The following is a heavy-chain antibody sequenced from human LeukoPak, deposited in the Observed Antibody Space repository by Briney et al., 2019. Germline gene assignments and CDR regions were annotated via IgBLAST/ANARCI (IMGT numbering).Heavy chain of an antibody. CDR3: ARLTMVRGVIGRIDY. J-gene: IGHJ4*02. Sequence: GESLKISCKGSGYRFTSYWIGWVRQMPGKGLEWIAIIYPGDSDTRYGPSFQGQVTISADKSINTAFLQWSNLKASDTAMYYCARLTMVRGVIGRIDYWGQGTLVTVSS. V-gene: IGHV5-51*01. CDR2: IYPGDSDT. D-gene: IGHD3-10*01. CDR1: GYRFTSYW.